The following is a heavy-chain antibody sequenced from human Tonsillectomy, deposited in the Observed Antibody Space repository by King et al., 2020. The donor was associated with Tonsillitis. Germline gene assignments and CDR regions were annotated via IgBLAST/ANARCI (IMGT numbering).Heavy chain of an antibody. Sequence: VQLVESGAEVKKPGESLRISCKGSGYSFTSYWISWVRQMPGKDLEWMGRIVPSDSYTNYSPSFQGHVTISADKSISTAYLQWSSLKASDTAMYYCARHPDTAMVSYYYGMDVWGQGTTVTVSS. J-gene: IGHJ6*02. V-gene: IGHV5-10-1*03. CDR3: ARHPDTAMVSYYYGMDV. D-gene: IGHD5-18*01. CDR2: IVPSDSYT. CDR1: GYSFTSYW.